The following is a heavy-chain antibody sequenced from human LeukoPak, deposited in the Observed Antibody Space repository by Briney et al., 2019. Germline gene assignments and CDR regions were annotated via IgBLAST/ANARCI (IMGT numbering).Heavy chain of an antibody. CDR1: GFTFSSYA. CDR2: ISYDGSNK. Sequence: PGGSLRLPCAASGFTFSSYAMHWVRQAPGKGLEWVAVISYDGSNKYYADSVKGRFTISRDNSKNTLYLQMNSLRAEDTAVYYCAREVGGSYDYFDYWGQGTLVTVSS. V-gene: IGHV3-30-3*01. D-gene: IGHD1-26*01. CDR3: AREVGGSYDYFDY. J-gene: IGHJ4*02.